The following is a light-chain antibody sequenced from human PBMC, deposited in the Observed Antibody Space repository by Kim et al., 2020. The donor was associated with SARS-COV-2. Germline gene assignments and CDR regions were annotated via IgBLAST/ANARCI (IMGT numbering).Light chain of an antibody. J-gene: IGKJ1*01. Sequence: DIQMTQSPSSLSASVGDRVTITCRASQDIANSLAWYQQKPDTVPKLLIYAASTLQSGVPSRFSGSGSGTEFTLTIGSLQTEDVATYYCQQYSSHPPRTFGQGTKVDIK. V-gene: IGKV1-27*01. CDR2: AAS. CDR1: QDIANS. CDR3: QQYSSHPPRT.